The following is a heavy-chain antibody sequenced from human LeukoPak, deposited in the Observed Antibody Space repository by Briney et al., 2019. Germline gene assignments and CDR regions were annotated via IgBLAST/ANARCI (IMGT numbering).Heavy chain of an antibody. D-gene: IGHD5-24*01. CDR1: AFIFSGHW. CDR3: AKEGRSLQTY. V-gene: IGHV3-7*03. Sequence: GGSLRLSCEGSAFIFSGHWMNWVRLAPGKGLEWVANIKEDGTETYYVDSVKGRFTISRDNAKNSLYLQMNSLRVEDTAVHYCAKEGRSLQTYWGQGTLVTVSS. CDR2: IKEDGTET. J-gene: IGHJ4*02.